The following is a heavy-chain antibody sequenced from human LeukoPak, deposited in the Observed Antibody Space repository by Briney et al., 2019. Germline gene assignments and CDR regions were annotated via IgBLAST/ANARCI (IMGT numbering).Heavy chain of an antibody. V-gene: IGHV4-30-2*01. Sequence: SETLSLTCTVSGGSISSGGYYWSWIRQPPGKGLEWIGYIYHSGSTYYNPSLKSRVTISVDRSKNQFSLKLSSVTAADTAVYYCAREAQSMIVSLPDAFDIWGQGTMVTVSS. J-gene: IGHJ3*02. CDR3: AREAQSMIVSLPDAFDI. CDR2: IYHSGST. D-gene: IGHD3-22*01. CDR1: GGSISSGGYY.